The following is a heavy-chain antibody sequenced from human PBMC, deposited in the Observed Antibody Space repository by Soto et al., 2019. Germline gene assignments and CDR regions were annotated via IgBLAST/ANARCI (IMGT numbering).Heavy chain of an antibody. D-gene: IGHD2-8*01. V-gene: IGHV4-39*01. CDR2: IYYTGTT. CDR3: ARRVRDIVLNVYEYYFDY. J-gene: IGHJ4*02. Sequence: QLQLQESGPGLVKPSETLSLICTVSGGSISSSSHYWGWIRQPPGKGLEWIGSIYYTGTTYSNPSLKSRVTISVDTSKNQFSLKLSSVTAVDTAVYYCARRVRDIVLNVYEYYFDYWGQGTLVTVSS. CDR1: GGSISSSSHY.